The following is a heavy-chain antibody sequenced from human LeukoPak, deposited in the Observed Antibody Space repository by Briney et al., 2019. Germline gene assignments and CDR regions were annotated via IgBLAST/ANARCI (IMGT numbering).Heavy chain of an antibody. CDR3: AAASWYYDSSSYYPPY. V-gene: IGHV1-58*01. CDR1: GFTFTSSA. Sequence: SVKVSCKASGFTFTSSAVQWVRQARGQRLEWIGWIVVGSGNTNYAQKFQERVTITRDMSTSTAYMELSSLRSEDTAVYYCAAASWYYDSSSYYPPYWGQGTLVTVSS. J-gene: IGHJ4*02. CDR2: IVVGSGNT. D-gene: IGHD3-22*01.